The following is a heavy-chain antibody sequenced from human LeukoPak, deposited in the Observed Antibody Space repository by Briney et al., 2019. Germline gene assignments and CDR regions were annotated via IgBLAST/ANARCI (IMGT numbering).Heavy chain of an antibody. CDR3: ARNPPTVAGTEWFDP. CDR2: IIPIFGTA. V-gene: IGHV1-69*13. D-gene: IGHD6-19*01. J-gene: IGHJ5*02. Sequence: SVKVSCKASGGTFSSYAISWVRQAPGQGLEWMGGIIPIFGTANYAQKFQGRVTITADESTGTAYMELSSLRSEDTAVYYCARNPPTVAGTEWFDPWGQGTLVTVSS. CDR1: GGTFSSYA.